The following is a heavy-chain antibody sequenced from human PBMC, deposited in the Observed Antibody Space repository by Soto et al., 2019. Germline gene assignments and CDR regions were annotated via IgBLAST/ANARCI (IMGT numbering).Heavy chain of an antibody. CDR1: GFTFSSYG. D-gene: IGHD3-16*01. CDR3: AKGGMKTIMYYFDY. Sequence: QVQLVESGGGVVQPGRSLRLSCAASGFTFSSYGMHWVRQAPGKGPDWVAVISYDGNNTYYADSVKGRFTISRDNSKNTLYLQMNSLRPEDTAVYYCAKGGMKTIMYYFDYWGQGTLVTVSS. J-gene: IGHJ4*02. V-gene: IGHV3-30*18. CDR2: ISYDGNNT.